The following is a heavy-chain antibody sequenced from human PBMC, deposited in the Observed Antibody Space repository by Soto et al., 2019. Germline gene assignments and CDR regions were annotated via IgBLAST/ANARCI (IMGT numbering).Heavy chain of an antibody. V-gene: IGHV1-2*04. CDR2: INPNSGGT. D-gene: IGHD2-15*01. Sequence: VASVKVSCKASGYTFTGYYMHWVRQAPGQGLEWMGWINPNSGGTNYAQKFQGWVTMTRDTSISTAYMELSRLRSDDTAVYYCARGVRGYCSGGSCYPYAFDIWGQGTMVTVSS. J-gene: IGHJ3*02. CDR3: ARGVRGYCSGGSCYPYAFDI. CDR1: GYTFTGYY.